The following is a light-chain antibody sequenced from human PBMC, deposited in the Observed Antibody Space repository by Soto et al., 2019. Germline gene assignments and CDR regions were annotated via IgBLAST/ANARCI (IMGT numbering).Light chain of an antibody. V-gene: IGKV1-5*03. Sequence: DIQMTQSPSTQSASVGDGVTITCRASQSISSWLAWYQQKPLKAPKLLIYKASSLESGVPSRFSGSGSGTEFTLTISSLQPDDFATYYCQQYNSYPKTFGQGTKVDI. CDR3: QQYNSYPKT. CDR1: QSISSW. J-gene: IGKJ1*01. CDR2: KAS.